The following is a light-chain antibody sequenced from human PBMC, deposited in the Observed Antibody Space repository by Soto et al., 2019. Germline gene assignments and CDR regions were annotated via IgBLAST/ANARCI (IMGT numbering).Light chain of an antibody. CDR3: QQYNSWSLT. CDR2: DTS. Sequence: EIVMTHSPATLSVSPWERATLSCRASQTVSSNLAWYQQEPGQAPRLLIYDTSTRATGIPARFSGSGSGTEFTLTIAGLQPEDFAVYYCQQYNSWSLTFGGGTKVDIK. V-gene: IGKV3-15*01. J-gene: IGKJ4*01. CDR1: QTVSSN.